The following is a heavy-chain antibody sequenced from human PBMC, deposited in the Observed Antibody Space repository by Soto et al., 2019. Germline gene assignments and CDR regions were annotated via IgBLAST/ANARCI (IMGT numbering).Heavy chain of an antibody. CDR1: GGSFSGYY. CDR3: ARHQRPIARGGFDI. J-gene: IGHJ5*02. D-gene: IGHD2-21*01. V-gene: IGHV4-34*01. CDR2: INHSGST. Sequence: SETLSLTCAVYGGSFSGYYRSWIRQPPGKGLEWIGGINHSGSTNYNPSLKSRVTISLDTPKNQFSLKLNSVTAADTAVYYCARHQRPIARGGFDIWGQGTMVTVYS.